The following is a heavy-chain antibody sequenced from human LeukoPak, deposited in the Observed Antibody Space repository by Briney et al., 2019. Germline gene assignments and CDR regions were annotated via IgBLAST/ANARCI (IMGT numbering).Heavy chain of an antibody. J-gene: IGHJ4*02. CDR3: AREGLNAYDYVWGSYRSFDY. D-gene: IGHD3-16*02. V-gene: IGHV4-4*07. Sequence: KASETLSLTCTVSGGSISSYYWSWIRQPAGKGLEWIGRIYTSGSTNYNPSLKSRVTMSVDTSKNQFSLKLSSVTAADTAVYYCAREGLNAYDYVWGSYRSFDYWGQGTLVTVSS. CDR1: GGSISSYY. CDR2: IYTSGST.